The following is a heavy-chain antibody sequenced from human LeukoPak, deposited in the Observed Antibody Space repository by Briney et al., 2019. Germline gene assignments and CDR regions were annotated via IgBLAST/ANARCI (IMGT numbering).Heavy chain of an antibody. Sequence: PGGSLRLSCAASGFTFSLYAMGWVRQAPGKGLVWVSGLNEDGGYTYYADSVKGRFTISRDNSENTLHLQMRSLRAEDTAIYYCVRDFRCSGGSCPLFDSWGQGTLVTVSS. CDR2: LNEDGGYT. CDR3: VRDFRCSGGSCPLFDS. CDR1: GFTFSLYA. V-gene: IGHV3-23*01. D-gene: IGHD2-15*01. J-gene: IGHJ4*02.